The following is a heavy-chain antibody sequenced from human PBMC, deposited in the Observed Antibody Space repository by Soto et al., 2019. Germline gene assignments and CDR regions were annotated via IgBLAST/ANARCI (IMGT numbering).Heavy chain of an antibody. Sequence: QVRLQQWGAGLLKPSETLALTCAVHGGSFRGYYWSWIRQPPGKGLEWIGEINHSGGTNYNPSLKMRVSISVDASKHQFSLQLSSVTAADTAVYYCARLWSSNEGSSWGQGTLVAVSS. D-gene: IGHD2-21*01. CDR1: GGSFRGYY. CDR2: INHSGGT. J-gene: IGHJ4*02. CDR3: ARLWSSNEGSS. V-gene: IGHV4-34*01.